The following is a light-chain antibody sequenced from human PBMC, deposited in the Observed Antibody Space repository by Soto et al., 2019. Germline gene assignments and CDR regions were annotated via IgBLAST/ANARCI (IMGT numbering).Light chain of an antibody. CDR1: TGAVTSGYY. Sequence: QTVVTQEPSLTVSPGGTVTLTCASSTGAVTSGYYPNWFQQKPGQPPRALIYSTTYKHSWTPARFSGSLLRGKAALTLSGVQPEDEADYYCLLFYGDGVVFGGGTKLTVL. V-gene: IGLV7-43*01. CDR2: STT. CDR3: LLFYGDGVV. J-gene: IGLJ2*01.